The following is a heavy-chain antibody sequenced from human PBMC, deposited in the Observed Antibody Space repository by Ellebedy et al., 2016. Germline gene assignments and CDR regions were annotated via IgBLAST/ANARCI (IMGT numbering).Heavy chain of an antibody. CDR3: RQGHYADY. V-gene: IGHV3-23*01. CDR1: GLNFNTFL. Sequence: GGSLRLSXEVSGLNFNTFLMSWVRQAPGKGLEWVSTISAGADITRLADSVKGRFTISRDNSKSTVYLRMNNLRVEDTALYYCRQGHYADYWGQGTLVTVSS. J-gene: IGHJ4*02. CDR2: ISAGADIT.